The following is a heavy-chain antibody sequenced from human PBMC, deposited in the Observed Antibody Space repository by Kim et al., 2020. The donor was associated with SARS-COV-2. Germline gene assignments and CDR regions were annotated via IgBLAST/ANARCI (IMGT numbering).Heavy chain of an antibody. Sequence: KFQERVTITRDMSTSTAYMELSSLRSEDTAVYYCAARITMVRGVINWFDPWGQGTLVTVSS. V-gene: IGHV1-58*01. D-gene: IGHD3-10*01. J-gene: IGHJ5*02. CDR3: AARITMVRGVINWFDP.